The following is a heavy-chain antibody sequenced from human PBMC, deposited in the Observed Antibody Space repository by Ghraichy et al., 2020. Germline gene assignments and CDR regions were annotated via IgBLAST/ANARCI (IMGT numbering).Heavy chain of an antibody. D-gene: IGHD1-7*01. Sequence: SETLSLTCAISGDSVSSNSAAWNWIRQSPSRGLEWLGRTYYRSKWYNDYAVSVKSRITINPDTSKNQFSLQLNSVTPEDTAVYYCARELELQIGPFVFDYWGQGTLVTVSS. CDR3: ARELELQIGPFVFDY. J-gene: IGHJ4*02. CDR2: TYYRSKWYN. CDR1: GDSVSSNSAA. V-gene: IGHV6-1*01.